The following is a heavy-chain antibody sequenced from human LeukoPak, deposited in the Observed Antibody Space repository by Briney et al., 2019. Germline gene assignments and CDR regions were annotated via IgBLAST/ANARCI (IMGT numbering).Heavy chain of an antibody. CDR1: GFTFSSYA. CDR2: MSSNGGST. J-gene: IGHJ6*02. CDR3: ARFTSPRGMDA. V-gene: IGHV3-64*01. Sequence: GGSLRLSCAASGFTFSSYAMHWVRQAPGKGLEYVSAMSSNGGSTYYANSVKGRFTISRDNSKNTLFLQMGSLRGEDMAVYYCARFTSPRGMDAWGQGTTVTVSS.